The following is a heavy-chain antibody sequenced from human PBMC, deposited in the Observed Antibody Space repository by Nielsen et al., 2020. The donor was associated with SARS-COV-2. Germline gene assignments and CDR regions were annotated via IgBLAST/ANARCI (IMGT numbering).Heavy chain of an antibody. CDR2: IYHSGST. Sequence: SETLSLTCAVSGGSISSSNWWSWVRQPPGKGLEWIGEIYHSGSTNYNPSLKSRVTISVDTSKNQFSLKLSSVTAADTAVYYCARAIRGVTLSFDYWGQGTLVTVSS. D-gene: IGHD3-10*01. CDR3: ARAIRGVTLSFDY. CDR1: GGSISSSNW. J-gene: IGHJ4*02. V-gene: IGHV4-4*02.